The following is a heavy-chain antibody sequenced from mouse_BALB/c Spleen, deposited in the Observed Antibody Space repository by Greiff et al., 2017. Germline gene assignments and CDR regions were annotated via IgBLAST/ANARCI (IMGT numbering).Heavy chain of an antibody. D-gene: IGHD2-5*01. Sequence: EVMLVESGGGLVQPGGSLRLSCATSGFTFTDYYMSWVRQPPGKALEWLGFIRNKANGYTTEYSASVKGRFTISRDNSQSILYLQMNTLRAEDSATYYCARDMDYSNHYYAMDYWGQGTSVTVSS. CDR3: ARDMDYSNHYYAMDY. CDR2: IRNKANGYTT. V-gene: IGHV7-3*02. J-gene: IGHJ4*01. CDR1: GFTFTDYY.